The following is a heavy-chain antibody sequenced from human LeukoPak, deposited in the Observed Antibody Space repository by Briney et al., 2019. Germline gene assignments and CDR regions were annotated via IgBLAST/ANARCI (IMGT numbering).Heavy chain of an antibody. V-gene: IGHV3-7*03. J-gene: IGHJ4*02. CDR3: ARLVDTAMVTEHYFDY. CDR2: IKQDGSEK. D-gene: IGHD5-18*01. Sequence: GGSLRLSCAASGFTFSSYAMSWVRQAPGKGLEWVANIKQDGSEKYYVDSVKGRFTISRDNAKNSLYLQMNSLRAEDTAVYYCARLVDTAMVTEHYFDYWGQGTLVTVSS. CDR1: GFTFSSYA.